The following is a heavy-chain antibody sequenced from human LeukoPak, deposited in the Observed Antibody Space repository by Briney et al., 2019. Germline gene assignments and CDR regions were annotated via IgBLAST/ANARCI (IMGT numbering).Heavy chain of an antibody. CDR3: AKGGDILTTYGMDV. V-gene: IGHV3-9*01. J-gene: IGHJ6*02. D-gene: IGHD3-9*01. CDR1: GFTFDDYA. CDR2: ISWNSGSI. Sequence: PGGSLRLSCAASGFTFDDYAMHWVRQAPGKGLEWVSGISWNSGSIGYADSVKGRFTISRDNAKNSLYLQMNSLRAEDTALYYCAKGGDILTTYGMDVWGQGTTVTVSS.